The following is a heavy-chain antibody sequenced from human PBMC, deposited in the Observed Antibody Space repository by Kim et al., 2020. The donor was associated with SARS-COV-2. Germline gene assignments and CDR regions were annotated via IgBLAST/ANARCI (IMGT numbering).Heavy chain of an antibody. J-gene: IGHJ6*02. V-gene: IGHV3-21*01. CDR3: ARDLAHNDYGDPYYYYYGMDG. CDR2: ISYIGSYI. Sequence: GGSLRLSCAASGFTFSSYNMNWVRQAPGRGLEWVSPISYIGSYIYYADSVKGRFTISRDNARNSLYLQMSSLRAEDTAVYYCARDLAHNDYGDPYYYYYGMDGWGRGPAVTVSS. D-gene: IGHD4-17*01. CDR1: GFTFSSYN.